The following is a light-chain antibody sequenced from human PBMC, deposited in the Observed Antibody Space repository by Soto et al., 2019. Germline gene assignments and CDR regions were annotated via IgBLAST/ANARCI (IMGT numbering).Light chain of an antibody. V-gene: IGLV2-14*01. J-gene: IGLJ1*01. Sequence: QAALTQPASVSGSPGQSITISCTGTSSDVGGYNSVSWYQQHPGKAPKLMIYEVSNRPSGVSNRCSGSKSGNTASLTISGLQAEDEADYYCSSYTSSSTYVFGTGTKVHRP. CDR1: SSDVGGYNS. CDR2: EVS. CDR3: SSYTSSSTYV.